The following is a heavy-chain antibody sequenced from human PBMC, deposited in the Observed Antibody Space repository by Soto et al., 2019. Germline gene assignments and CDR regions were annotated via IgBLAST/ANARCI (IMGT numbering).Heavy chain of an antibody. Sequence: VQLVESGGGSVQPGGSLRLSCTASGFTFTTYWIHWVRQAPGKGLVWVSRVNTDGSSTIYADSVKGRFTISRDNAKNTVYLQMNSLRDDDTAVYYCARGASTGLACDAFDIWGEGTVVSVSS. CDR3: ARGASTGLACDAFDI. D-gene: IGHD6-19*01. J-gene: IGHJ3*02. V-gene: IGHV3-74*01. CDR2: VNTDGSST. CDR1: GFTFTTYW.